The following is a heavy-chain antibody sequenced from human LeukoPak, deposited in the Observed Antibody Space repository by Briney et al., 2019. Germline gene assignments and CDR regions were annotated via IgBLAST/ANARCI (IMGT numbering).Heavy chain of an antibody. V-gene: IGHV3-7*01. D-gene: IGHD4-17*01. Sequence: GGSLRLSCAASGFTLSSYWMSWVRQAPGKGLEWVANIKQDGSEKYYVDSVKGRFTISRDNAKNSLYLQMNSLRAEDTAVYYCARDADYGDYEALYYYYYMDVWGKGTTVTVSS. CDR3: ARDADYGDYEALYYYYYMDV. CDR2: IKQDGSEK. CDR1: GFTLSSYW. J-gene: IGHJ6*03.